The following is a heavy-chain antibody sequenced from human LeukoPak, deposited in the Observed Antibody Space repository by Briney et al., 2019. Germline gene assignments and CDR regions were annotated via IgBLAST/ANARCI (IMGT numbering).Heavy chain of an antibody. J-gene: IGHJ4*02. CDR2: ISSSSSYI. D-gene: IGHD4-17*01. Sequence: PGGSLRLSCAASGFTFSSYSMNWVRQAPGKGLEWVSSISSSSSYIYYADSVKGRFTISRDDAKNSLYLQMNSLRAEDTAVYYCARDVTDYGDYPVDYWGQGTPVTVSS. CDR3: ARDVTDYGDYPVDY. CDR1: GFTFSSYS. V-gene: IGHV3-21*01.